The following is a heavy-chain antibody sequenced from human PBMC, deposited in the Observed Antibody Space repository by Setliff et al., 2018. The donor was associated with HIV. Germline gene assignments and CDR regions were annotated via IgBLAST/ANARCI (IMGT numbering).Heavy chain of an antibody. J-gene: IGHJ3*02. D-gene: IGHD4-17*01. V-gene: IGHV1-69*10. Sequence: SVKVSCKASGGTFTSSAINWVRQAPGQGLEWTGGIIPIVDKTNYAQKFQGRVAITADKSTITAYMELSSLRSEDTAVYYCAREPDYGIRDAFDIWGQGTMVTVSS. CDR1: GGTFTSSA. CDR2: IIPIVDKT. CDR3: AREPDYGIRDAFDI.